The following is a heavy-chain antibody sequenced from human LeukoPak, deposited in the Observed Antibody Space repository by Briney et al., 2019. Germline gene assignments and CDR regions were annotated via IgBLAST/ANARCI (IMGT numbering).Heavy chain of an antibody. J-gene: IGHJ4*02. D-gene: IGHD3-22*01. V-gene: IGHV3-23*01. CDR3: AKLHGYYYDSSGYYFDY. Sequence: GGSLRLSCAASGFTFSSYAMSWVRQAPGKGLEWVSAISGSGGSTYYADAVKGRFTISRDNSKNTLYLQMNSLRAEDTAVYYCAKLHGYYYDSSGYYFDYWGQGTLVTVSS. CDR2: ISGSGGST. CDR1: GFTFSSYA.